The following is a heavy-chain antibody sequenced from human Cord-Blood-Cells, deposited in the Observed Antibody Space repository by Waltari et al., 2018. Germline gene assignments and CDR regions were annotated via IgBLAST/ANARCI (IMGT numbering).Heavy chain of an antibody. D-gene: IGHD7-27*01. J-gene: IGHJ3*02. CDR2: ISYDGSNK. V-gene: IGHV3-30-3*01. CDR3: ARANWDDAFDI. Sequence: QVQLVESGGGVVQPGRSLGLSCAASGLPFSSYALHWVRQAPGKGLGWVAFISYDGSNKYYSDSVKDRFTISRDNSKNTLYLQMNSLRAEDTAVYYCARANWDDAFDIWGQGTMVTVSS. CDR1: GLPFSSYA.